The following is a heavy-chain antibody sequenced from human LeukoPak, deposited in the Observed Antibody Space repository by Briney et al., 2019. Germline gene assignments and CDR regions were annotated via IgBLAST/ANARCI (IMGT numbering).Heavy chain of an antibody. CDR1: GYTLTELS. D-gene: IGHD4-17*01. Sequence: ASVKVSCKVSGYTLTELSMHWVRQVPGKGLEWMGGFDPEEGETIYAQKFQGRVIMTGDTSTDTAYMELSSLRSEDTAVYYCATDGSGDHKYDYGMDVWGQGTTVTVSS. V-gene: IGHV1-24*01. J-gene: IGHJ6*02. CDR3: ATDGSGDHKYDYGMDV. CDR2: FDPEEGET.